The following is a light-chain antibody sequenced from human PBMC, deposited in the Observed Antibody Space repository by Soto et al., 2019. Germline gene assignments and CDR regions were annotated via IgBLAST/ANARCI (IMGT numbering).Light chain of an antibody. J-gene: IGKJ2*01. V-gene: IGKV3-11*01. CDR3: QQRSIRPYT. CDR1: QTVGRY. Sequence: EIVLTQSPATLSLSPGERATLSCRASQTVGRYLAWYQQKPGQAPRLLIYDASNRATGIPARFSGSGSGTDFTLTISSLEPEDFAVYYCQQRSIRPYTFGQGTKLEIK. CDR2: DAS.